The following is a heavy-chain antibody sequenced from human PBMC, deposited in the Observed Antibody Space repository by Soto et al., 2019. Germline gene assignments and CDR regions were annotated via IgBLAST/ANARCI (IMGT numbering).Heavy chain of an antibody. CDR3: ANSGYSSKGYYFDY. D-gene: IGHD3-22*01. V-gene: IGHV1-69*13. Sequence: SVQVSSKASGGTFSSYAISWVRQAPGQGLEWMGGIIPIFGTANYAQKFQGRVTITADESTSTAYMVRSSLRSEDTAVYYCANSGYSSKGYYFDYWGQGTLVTVSS. CDR1: GGTFSSYA. J-gene: IGHJ4*02. CDR2: IIPIFGTA.